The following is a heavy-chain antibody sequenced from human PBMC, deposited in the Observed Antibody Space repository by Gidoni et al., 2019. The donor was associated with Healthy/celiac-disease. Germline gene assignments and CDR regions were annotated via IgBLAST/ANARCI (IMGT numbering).Heavy chain of an antibody. CDR3: ASSCCSSTSCYCSDY. CDR2: ISYDGSNK. CDR1: GFTFSSYA. D-gene: IGHD2-2*01. J-gene: IGHJ4*02. V-gene: IGHV3-30-3*01. Sequence: QVQLVESGGGVVQPGRSLRLSCAASGFTFSSYAMHWVRQAPGKGLEWVAVISYDGSNKYYADSVKGRFTISRDNSKNTLYLQMNSLRAEDTAVYYCASSCCSSTSCYCSDYWGQGTLVTVSS.